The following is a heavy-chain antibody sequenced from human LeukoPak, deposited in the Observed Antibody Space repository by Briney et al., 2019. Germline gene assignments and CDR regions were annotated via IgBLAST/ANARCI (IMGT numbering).Heavy chain of an antibody. J-gene: IGHJ6*02. CDR1: GYTFTDYY. CDR2: INTNTGNP. Sequence: ASVKVSCKASGYTFTDYYLHWVRQAPGQGLEWMGWINTNTGNPTYAQGFTGRFVFSLDTSVSTAYLQISSLKAEDTAVYYCAREGSSGWSHNHHYYYGMDVWGQGTTVTVSS. D-gene: IGHD6-19*01. V-gene: IGHV7-4-1*02. CDR3: AREGSSGWSHNHHYYYGMDV.